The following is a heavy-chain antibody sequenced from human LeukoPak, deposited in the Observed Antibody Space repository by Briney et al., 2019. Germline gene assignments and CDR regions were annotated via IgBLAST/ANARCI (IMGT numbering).Heavy chain of an antibody. V-gene: IGHV3-53*01. CDR2: IYSGGST. CDR1: GFTVSSDY. Sequence: GGSLRLSCAASGFTVSSDYMSWVCQAPGKGLEWVSVIYSGGSTYYADSVKGRFTISRDNSKNTLYLQMNSLRAEDTAVYYCARDRKDYWYFDLWGRGTLVTVSS. CDR3: ARDRKDYWYFDL. J-gene: IGHJ2*01. D-gene: IGHD2-15*01.